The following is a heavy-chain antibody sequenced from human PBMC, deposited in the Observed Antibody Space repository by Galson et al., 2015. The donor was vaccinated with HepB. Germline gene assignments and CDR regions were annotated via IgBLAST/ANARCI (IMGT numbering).Heavy chain of an antibody. V-gene: IGHV3-48*02. D-gene: IGHD1-26*01. Sequence: SLRLSCAASGFTFSSYSMNWVRQAPGKGLEWVSYISSSSSTIYYADSVKGRFTISRDNAKNSLYLQMNSLRDEDTAVYYCARDTRRELLRNWFDPWGQGTLVTVSS. CDR1: GFTFSSYS. CDR2: ISSSSSTI. J-gene: IGHJ5*02. CDR3: ARDTRRELLRNWFDP.